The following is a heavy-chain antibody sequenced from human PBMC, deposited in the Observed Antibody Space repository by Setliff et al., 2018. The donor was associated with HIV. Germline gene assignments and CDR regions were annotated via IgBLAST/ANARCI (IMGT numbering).Heavy chain of an antibody. Sequence: LRLSCAVSGFTSKDHGMHWVRQAPGKGLEWVASTGWSGSTAEYADAVRGRFTISRDNAKASLYLQMDSLRLEDTALYFCIKDGTVLGRNYFYLDAWGKGTMVTVSS. CDR3: IKDGTVLGRNYFYLDA. J-gene: IGHJ6*03. CDR2: TGWSGSTA. CDR1: GFTSKDHG. D-gene: IGHD1-1*01. V-gene: IGHV3-9*02.